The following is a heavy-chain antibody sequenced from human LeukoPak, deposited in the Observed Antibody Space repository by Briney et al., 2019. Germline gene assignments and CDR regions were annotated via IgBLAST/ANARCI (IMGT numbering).Heavy chain of an antibody. CDR2: ISAYNGNT. V-gene: IGHV1-18*01. D-gene: IGHD3-3*01. CDR3: ARDHKKGQYYDFWSGYYGFDY. J-gene: IGHJ4*02. CDR1: GYTFTSYG. Sequence: ASVKVSCKASGYTFTSYGISWVRQAPGQGLEWMGWISAYNGNTNYAQKLQGRVTMTTDTSTSTAYMELRSLRSDDTAVYYCARDHKKGQYYDFWSGYYGFDYWGQGTLVTVSS.